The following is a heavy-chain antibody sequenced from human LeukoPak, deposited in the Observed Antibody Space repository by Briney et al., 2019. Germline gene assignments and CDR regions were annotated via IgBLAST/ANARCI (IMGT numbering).Heavy chain of an antibody. J-gene: IGHJ4*02. Sequence: ASVKVSCKASGYTFTSYDINWVRQATGQGLEWMGWMNPNSSITGYAQKFQGRVTITRNTSISTAYMELSSLRSEDTAVYYCARRIAASGTPLGYWGQGTLLTLSS. D-gene: IGHD6-6*01. CDR3: ARRIAASGTPLGY. V-gene: IGHV1-8*03. CDR1: GYTFTSYD. CDR2: MNPNSSIT.